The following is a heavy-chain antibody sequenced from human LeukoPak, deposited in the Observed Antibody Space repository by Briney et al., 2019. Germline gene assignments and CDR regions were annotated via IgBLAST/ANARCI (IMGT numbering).Heavy chain of an antibody. J-gene: IGHJ4*02. CDR2: ISYDGSNK. Sequence: PGGSLRLSCAASGFTFSSYGMHRVRQAPGKGLEWAAVISYDGSNKYYADSVKGRFTISRDNSKNTLYLQMNSLRAEDTAVYFCAKGGWLQSPTDYWGQGTLVTVSS. CDR3: AKGGWLQSPTDY. CDR1: GFTFSSYG. D-gene: IGHD5-24*01. V-gene: IGHV3-30*18.